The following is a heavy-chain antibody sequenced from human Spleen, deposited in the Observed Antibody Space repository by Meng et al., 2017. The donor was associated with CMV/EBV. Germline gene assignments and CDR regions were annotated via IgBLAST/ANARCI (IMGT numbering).Heavy chain of an antibody. CDR3: ARASYGSGSPLGESWFDP. CDR2: IHDSGSI. Sequence: QVQLQESGPGLVKPSQTLSLTCTVPGGSISSGGYYWSWIRQHPGKGLEWIGYIHDSGSIYYNPSLKSRVTISADTSKNQFSLKLSSVTAADTAVYYCARASYGSGSPLGESWFDPWGQGTLVTVAS. CDR1: GGSISSGGYY. V-gene: IGHV4-31*03. D-gene: IGHD3-10*01. J-gene: IGHJ5*02.